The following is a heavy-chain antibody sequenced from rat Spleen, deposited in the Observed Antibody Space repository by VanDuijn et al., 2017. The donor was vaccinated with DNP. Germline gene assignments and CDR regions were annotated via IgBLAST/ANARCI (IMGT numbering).Heavy chain of an antibody. V-gene: IGHV5-7*01. J-gene: IGHJ2*01. CDR2: IFTSGNRA. Sequence: EVKLVESGGGLVQPGGSLKLSCAASGFTFSNYYMAWVRQAPKKGLEWVAIIFTSGNRAFYPDSVEGRFTISRDNAKSRLYLQMNSLKSEDTATYYCAGQGANLPFDYWGQGVMVTVSS. CDR3: AGQGANLPFDY. D-gene: IGHD5-1*01. CDR1: GFTFSNYY.